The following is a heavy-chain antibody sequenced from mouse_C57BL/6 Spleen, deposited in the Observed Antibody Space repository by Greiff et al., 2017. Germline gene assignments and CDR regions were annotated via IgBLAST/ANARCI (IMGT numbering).Heavy chain of an antibody. Sequence: DVQLQESVAELVRPGASVKLSCTASGFNIKNTYMHWVKQRPEQGLEWIGRIDPANGNTKYAPKFQGKATITADTSSNTAYLQLSSLTSEDTAIYYCASGGDGSSPWFAYWGQGTLVTVSA. D-gene: IGHD1-1*01. CDR1: GFNIKNTY. CDR2: IDPANGNT. CDR3: ASGGDGSSPWFAY. V-gene: IGHV14-3*01. J-gene: IGHJ3*01.